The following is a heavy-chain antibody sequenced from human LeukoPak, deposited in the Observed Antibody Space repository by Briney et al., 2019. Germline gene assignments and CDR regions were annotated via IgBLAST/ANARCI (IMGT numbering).Heavy chain of an antibody. Sequence: PGGSLRLSCAASGFTFSSYWMHWVRQAPGKGLVWVSRINRDGSSKNYADSVKGRFTISRDNAKNTLYLQMNSLRAEDTAVYYCATFKERENYHYTANLWGQGTLVIVS. J-gene: IGHJ4*02. CDR1: GFTFSSYW. V-gene: IGHV3-74*01. CDR2: INRDGSSK. CDR3: ATFKERENYHYTANL. D-gene: IGHD3-16*02.